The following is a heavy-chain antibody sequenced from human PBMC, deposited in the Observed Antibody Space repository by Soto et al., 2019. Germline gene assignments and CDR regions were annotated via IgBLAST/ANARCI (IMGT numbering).Heavy chain of an antibody. CDR2: IYSGGTT. Sequence: EVQLVETGGGLIQPGGSLRLSCAASGFSVGSNYMSWVRQAPGKGLEWVSVIYSGGTTHDADSVKGRFTISRDNSKNTLYLQMNSLRAEDKSVYYCARSSRGGNAGYFNLWGRGTLVTVSS. CDR3: ARSSRGGNAGYFNL. V-gene: IGHV3-53*02. CDR1: GFSVGSNY. J-gene: IGHJ2*01. D-gene: IGHD2-15*01.